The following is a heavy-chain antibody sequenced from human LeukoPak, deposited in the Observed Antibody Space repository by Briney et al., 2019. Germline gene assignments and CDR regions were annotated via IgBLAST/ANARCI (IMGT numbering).Heavy chain of an antibody. V-gene: IGHV3-74*01. J-gene: IGHJ4*02. CDR2: INSDGSST. CDR1: RFTFSSYW. Sequence: GGSLRLSCVASRFTFSSYWLHWVRQAQGQGLVWVSRINSDGSSTSYADSVKGRFTISRDNAKNTLYLQMNNLRAEDTAVYYCATLLWFGYYFDYWGQGTLVTVSS. CDR3: ATLLWFGYYFDY. D-gene: IGHD3-10*01.